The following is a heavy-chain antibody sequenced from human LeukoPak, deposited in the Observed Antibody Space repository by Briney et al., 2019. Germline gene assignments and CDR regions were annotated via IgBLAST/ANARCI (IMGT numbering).Heavy chain of an antibody. J-gene: IGHJ6*02. CDR3: ARGRSHKTNNGYDFFAYYYNLDV. Sequence: SETLSLTCGFYGGSLNYYYWTRIRQPPGKGLEWIGEINYSGSTNYNPSLKSRATISIDTSRSQFSLKLSSVTAADAAVYFCARGRSHKTNNGYDFFAYYYNLDVWGQGTTVTVSS. CDR2: INYSGST. V-gene: IGHV4-34*01. D-gene: IGHD5-12*01. CDR1: GGSLNYYY.